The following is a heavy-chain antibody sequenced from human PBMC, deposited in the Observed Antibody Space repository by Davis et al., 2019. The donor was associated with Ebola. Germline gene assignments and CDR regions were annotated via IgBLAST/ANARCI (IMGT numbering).Heavy chain of an antibody. CDR3: AKDRGSSSWYFDL. V-gene: IGHV3-23*01. CDR1: GFTFSSYA. J-gene: IGHJ2*01. Sequence: GESLKISCAASGFTFSSYAMSWVRQAPEKGLEWVSAISGSGGSTYYADSVKGRFTISRDNSKNTLYLQMNSLRAEDTAVYYCAKDRGSSSWYFDLWGRGTLVTVSS. CDR2: ISGSGGST. D-gene: IGHD6-6*01.